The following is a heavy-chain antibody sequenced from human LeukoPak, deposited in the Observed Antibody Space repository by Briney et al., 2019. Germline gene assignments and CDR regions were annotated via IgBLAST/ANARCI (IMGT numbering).Heavy chain of an antibody. CDR2: ISAYNGNT. J-gene: IGHJ3*02. CDR3: ARGCSSTSCYTGAAFDI. V-gene: IGHV1-18*01. CDR1: GYTFTSYG. D-gene: IGHD2-2*02. Sequence: ASVKVSCKASGYTFTSYGISWVRQAPGQGLEWMGWISAYNGNTNYAQKLQGRVTMTTDTSTSTAYMELRSLRSDDTAVYYCARGCSSTSCYTGAAFDIWGQGTMVTVSS.